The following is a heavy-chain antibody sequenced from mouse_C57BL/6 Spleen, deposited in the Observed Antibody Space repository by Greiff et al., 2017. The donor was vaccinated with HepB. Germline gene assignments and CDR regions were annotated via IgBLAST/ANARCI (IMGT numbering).Heavy chain of an antibody. CDR3: ARPGGYGAMDY. V-gene: IGHV5-17*01. CDR1: GFTFSDYG. J-gene: IGHJ4*01. D-gene: IGHD2-2*01. CDR2: ISSGSSTI. Sequence: EVRLVESGGGLVKPGGSLKLSCAASGFTFSDYGMHWVRQAPEKGLEWVAYISSGSSTIYYADTVKGRFTISRDNAKNTLFLQMTSLRSEDTAMYYGARPGGYGAMDYWGQGTSVTVSS.